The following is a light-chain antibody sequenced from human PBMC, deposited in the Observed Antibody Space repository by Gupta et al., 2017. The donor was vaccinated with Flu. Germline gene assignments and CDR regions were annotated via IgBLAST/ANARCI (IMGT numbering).Light chain of an antibody. CDR3: AAWDISLNGWV. CDR1: RSNIGSTT. CDR2: SNN. J-gene: IGLJ3*02. V-gene: IGLV1-44*01. Sequence: QSVLPQSPSASGPPGQRVTISCSGSRSNIGSTTVNWYRQLPGTPPKLLIHSNNQRPSGVPERFPGSKSGTSTSLAISGLQAEDEANYYCAAWDISLNGWVFGGGTKLTVL.